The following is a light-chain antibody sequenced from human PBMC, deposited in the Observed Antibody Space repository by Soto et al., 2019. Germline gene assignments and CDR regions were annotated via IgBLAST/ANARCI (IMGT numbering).Light chain of an antibody. CDR2: DAS. Sequence: DIQMTQSPSTLSASVGDRVTITCRASQSISSWLAWYQQKPGKASRLLIYDASYLERGVPSRFSGSGSGTELPLTISDLQPDDGATYFCQQYNSLWTFGKGTKVEI. J-gene: IGKJ1*01. CDR1: QSISSW. V-gene: IGKV1-5*01. CDR3: QQYNSLWT.